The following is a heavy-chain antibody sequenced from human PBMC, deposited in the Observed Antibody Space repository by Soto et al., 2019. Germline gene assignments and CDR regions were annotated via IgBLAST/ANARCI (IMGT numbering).Heavy chain of an antibody. CDR1: GGTFSSYA. J-gene: IGHJ5*02. CDR3: ARDIPTEGYDILTGYYKGWFDP. D-gene: IGHD3-9*01. CDR2: IIPIFGTA. Sequence: SVKVSCKXSGGTFSSYAISWVRQAPGQGLEWMGGIIPIFGTANYAQKFQGRVTITADESTSTAYMELSSLRSEDTAVYYCARDIPTEGYDILTGYYKGWFDPWGQGTLVTVSS. V-gene: IGHV1-69*13.